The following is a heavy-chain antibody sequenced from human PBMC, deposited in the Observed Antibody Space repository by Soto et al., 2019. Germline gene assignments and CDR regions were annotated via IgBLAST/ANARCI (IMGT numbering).Heavy chain of an antibody. Sequence: PGGSLRLSCTASGFNFTNVWMHWVRQAPGKGLEWVGRIKSKIDGGATDYAAPVSDRFSISAEESKTTLYIQMNSLKTEDTAIYYCTTEQYYSRNYWGRGTLVTVSS. D-gene: IGHD2-15*01. J-gene: IGHJ4*02. CDR3: TTEQYYSRNY. V-gene: IGHV3-15*01. CDR2: IKSKIDGGAT. CDR1: GFNFTNVW.